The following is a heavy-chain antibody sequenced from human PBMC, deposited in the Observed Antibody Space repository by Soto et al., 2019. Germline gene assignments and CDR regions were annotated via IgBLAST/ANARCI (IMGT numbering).Heavy chain of an antibody. Sequence: GSLRLSCAASGLTFSSYSMNWVRQAPGKGLEWVSSISSSSSYIYYADSVKGRFTISRDNAKNSPYLQMNSLRAEDTAVYYCALAYYYGSGSYYNSYYYYMDVWGKGTTVTVSS. CDR3: ALAYYYGSGSYYNSYYYYMDV. J-gene: IGHJ6*03. CDR1: GLTFSSYS. V-gene: IGHV3-21*01. D-gene: IGHD3-10*01. CDR2: ISSSSSYI.